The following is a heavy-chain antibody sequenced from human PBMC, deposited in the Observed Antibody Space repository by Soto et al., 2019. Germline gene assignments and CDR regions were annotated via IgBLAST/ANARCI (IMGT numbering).Heavy chain of an antibody. CDR3: ARVYSGSYLIPGGLYY. CDR2: IWYDGSNK. D-gene: IGHD1-26*01. J-gene: IGHJ4*02. Sequence: PGGSLRLSCAASGFTFSSYGMHWVRQAPGKGLEWVAVIWYDGSNKYYADSVKGRFTISRDNSKNTLYLQMNSLRAEDTAVYYCARVYSGSYLIPGGLYYWGQGTLVTVSS. CDR1: GFTFSSYG. V-gene: IGHV3-33*01.